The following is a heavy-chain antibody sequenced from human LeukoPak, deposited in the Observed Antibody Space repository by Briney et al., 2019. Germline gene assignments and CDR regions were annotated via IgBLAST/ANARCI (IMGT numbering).Heavy chain of an antibody. CDR3: AKAQAVAGGRWFDP. CDR2: ISGSGGST. Sequence: GGSLRLSCAASGFTFSSYAMSWVRQAPGKGLEWVSAISGSGGSTYYADSVKGRFTISRDNSKNTLHLQMNSLRAEDTAVYYCAKAQAVAGGRWFDPWGQGTLVTVSS. V-gene: IGHV3-23*01. CDR1: GFTFSSYA. J-gene: IGHJ5*02. D-gene: IGHD6-19*01.